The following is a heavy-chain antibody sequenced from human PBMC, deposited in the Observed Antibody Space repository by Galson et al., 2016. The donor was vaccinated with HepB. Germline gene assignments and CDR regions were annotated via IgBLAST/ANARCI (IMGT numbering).Heavy chain of an antibody. CDR1: GFTFSNFA. V-gene: IGHV3-23*01. D-gene: IGHD1-20*01. J-gene: IGHJ3*01. CDR3: AKSQPGDTWNH. Sequence: SLRLSCAASGFTFSNFAMSWVRQAPGKGLEWVSLISGSGGSTSYATSVKGRFIISRDNSKNTLFLQMNSLRAEDTAAYYCAKSQPGDTWNHWGQGTMVTVSS. CDR2: ISGSGGST.